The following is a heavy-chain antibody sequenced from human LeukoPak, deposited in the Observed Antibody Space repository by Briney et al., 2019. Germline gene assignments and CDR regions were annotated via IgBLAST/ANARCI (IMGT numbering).Heavy chain of an antibody. D-gene: IGHD6-19*01. Sequence: SGGSLRLSCAASGFTFSSYSMNWVRQAPGKGLEWVSYISSSSSTIYYADSVKGRFTISRDNAKNSLYLQMNSLRAEDTAVYYCARGRYSSGWTSDYWGQGTLVTVSS. CDR2: ISSSSSTI. J-gene: IGHJ4*02. V-gene: IGHV3-48*01. CDR1: GFTFSSYS. CDR3: ARGRYSSGWTSDY.